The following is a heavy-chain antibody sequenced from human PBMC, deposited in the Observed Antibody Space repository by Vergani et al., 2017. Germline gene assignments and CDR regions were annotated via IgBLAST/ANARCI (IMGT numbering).Heavy chain of an antibody. CDR1: GYTFTDYF. V-gene: IGHV1-2*02. J-gene: IGHJ4*02. D-gene: IGHD2-2*01. CDR3: ARVGTSSNRDYFDY. CDR2: INPNSGGK. Sequence: QVQLVQSGAEVKKPGASVKVSCKASGYTFTDYFMHWVRQAPGQGLEWMGWINPNSGGKNYAQKFQGRVTMTRDTSISTAYMELSNLRSDDTAVYYCARVGTSSNRDYFDYWVQGTLVTVSS.